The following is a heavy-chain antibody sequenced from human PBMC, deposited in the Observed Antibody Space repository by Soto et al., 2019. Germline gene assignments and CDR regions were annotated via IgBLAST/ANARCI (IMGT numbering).Heavy chain of an antibody. J-gene: IGHJ4*02. V-gene: IGHV4-59*01. CDR2: IYYSGST. D-gene: IGHD3-16*01. CDR3: ARQRHYDYIWGSPDEDYYFDY. Sequence: PSETLSLTCTVSGGSISSYYWSWIRQPPGKGLEWIGYIYYSGSTNYNPSLKSRVTISVDTSKNQFSLKLSSVTAADTAVYYCARQRHYDYIWGSPDEDYYFDYWGQGTLVTVSS. CDR1: GGSISSYY.